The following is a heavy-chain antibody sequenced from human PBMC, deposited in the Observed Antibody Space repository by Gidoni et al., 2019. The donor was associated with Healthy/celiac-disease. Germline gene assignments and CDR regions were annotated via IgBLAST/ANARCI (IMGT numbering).Heavy chain of an antibody. CDR3: ARGGWLRERDRADYYYYMDV. CDR2: IIPILGIA. CDR1: GGTFSSYA. V-gene: IGHV1-69*04. J-gene: IGHJ6*03. Sequence: QVQLVQSGAEVKKPGSSVKVSCKASGGTFSSYAISWVRQAPGQGLEWMGRIIPILGIANYAQKFQGRVTITADKSTSTAYMELSSLRSEDTAVYYCARGGWLRERDRADYYYYMDVWGKGTTVTVSS. D-gene: IGHD5-12*01.